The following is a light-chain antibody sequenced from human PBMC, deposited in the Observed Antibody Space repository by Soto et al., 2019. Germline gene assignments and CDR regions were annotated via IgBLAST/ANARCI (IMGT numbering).Light chain of an antibody. CDR3: QHYFTTLLT. J-gene: IGKJ4*01. Sequence: DIGMTLSPDSVAVSLVEWATTNGRCSQNGIYNSNNRIYLAWYQQKRGQPPNLLIYCASTREPGVPDRFSGSGSGSDFTLTISSLQAEDVAVYYCQHYFTTLLTFGGGTKVDIK. CDR1: QNGIYNSNNRIY. V-gene: IGKV4-1*01. CDR2: CAS.